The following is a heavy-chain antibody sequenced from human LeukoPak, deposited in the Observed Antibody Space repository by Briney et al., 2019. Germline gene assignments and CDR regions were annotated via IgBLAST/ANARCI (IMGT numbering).Heavy chain of an antibody. D-gene: IGHD6-19*01. J-gene: IGHJ4*02. CDR2: IRYDGSNK. V-gene: IGHV3-30*02. CDR3: AKDRSSGWYYLDY. Sequence: GGSLRLSCAASGFTFSSYGMHWVRQAPGKGLEWVAFIRYDGSNKYYADSVRGRFTISRDNSKNTLYLQMNSLRAEDTAVYYCAKDRSSGWYYLDYWGQGTLVTVSS. CDR1: GFTFSSYG.